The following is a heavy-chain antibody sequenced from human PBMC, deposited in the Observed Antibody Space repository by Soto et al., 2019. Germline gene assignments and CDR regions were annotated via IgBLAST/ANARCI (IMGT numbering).Heavy chain of an antibody. D-gene: IGHD4-17*01. J-gene: IGHJ4*01. CDR2: ISAYSGNT. CDR3: ARVVKAGDYGDYGRYYFDY. Sequence: QVQLVQSGAEVKKPGASVKVSCKASGYTFTTYGITWVRQAPGQVLEWMVWISAYSGNTNYAQKLQGRPSVTTDTSTNSACMDLRSLRSDYTAEYYCARVVKAGDYGDYGRYYFDYWGHGTMVTVSS. V-gene: IGHV1-18*04. CDR1: GYTFTTYG.